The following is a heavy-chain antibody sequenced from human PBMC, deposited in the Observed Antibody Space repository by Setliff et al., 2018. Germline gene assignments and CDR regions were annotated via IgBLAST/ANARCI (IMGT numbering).Heavy chain of an antibody. CDR1: GFTFSSYG. CDR2: IWYDGSNK. Sequence: GGSLRLSCAASGFTFSSYGMHWVRQAPGKGLEWVAVIWYDGSNKYYADSVKGRFTISRDNSKNTLYLQMNSLRAEDTAVYYCAKGPSGYYYDRSGYYGLGMDVWGQGTTVTVSS. V-gene: IGHV3-33*06. CDR3: AKGPSGYYYDRSGYYGLGMDV. D-gene: IGHD3-22*01. J-gene: IGHJ6*02.